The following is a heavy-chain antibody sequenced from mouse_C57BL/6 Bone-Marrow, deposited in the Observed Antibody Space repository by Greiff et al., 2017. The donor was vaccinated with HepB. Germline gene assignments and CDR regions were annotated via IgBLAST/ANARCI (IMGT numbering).Heavy chain of an antibody. D-gene: IGHD4-1*02. Sequence: QVHVKQSGTELVKPGASVKLSCKASGYTFTSYWMHWVKQRPGQGLEWIGNINPSNGGTNYNEKFKSKATLTVDKSSSTAYMQLSSLTSEDSAVYYCARSTGTHYYAMDYWGQGTSVTVSS. CDR2: INPSNGGT. J-gene: IGHJ4*01. CDR3: ARSTGTHYYAMDY. V-gene: IGHV1-53*01. CDR1: GYTFTSYW.